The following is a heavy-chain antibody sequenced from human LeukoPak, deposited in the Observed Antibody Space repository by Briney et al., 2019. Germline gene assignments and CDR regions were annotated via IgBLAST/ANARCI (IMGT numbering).Heavy chain of an antibody. V-gene: IGHV3-13*01. CDR3: ARQNTPHGNFDY. CDR1: GSTFRSYD. CDR2: IGVAANT. Sequence: GGCLRLSCAASGSTFRSYDVHWVRDATGKGLEWVSAIGVAANTFYSGSVKGRFTISRENAKNSLYLLMTSLRAEDTAVYYCARQNTPHGNFDYWGQGILVTVSS. D-gene: IGHD1-26*01. J-gene: IGHJ4*02.